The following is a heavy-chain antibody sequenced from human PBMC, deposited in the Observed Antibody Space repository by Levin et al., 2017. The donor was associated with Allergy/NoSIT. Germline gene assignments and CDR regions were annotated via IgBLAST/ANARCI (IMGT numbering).Heavy chain of an antibody. V-gene: IGHV4-39*07. CDR1: GGSISSTSYY. CDR2: IFYSGNT. J-gene: IGHJ5*02. D-gene: IGHD6-6*01. CDR3: ARDGTTISGRPPGWFDP. Sequence: GSLRLSCTVSGGSISSTSYYWAWIRQPPGKGLEWIGSIFYSGNTYYNPSLKSRVTMSLDASKNQFSLKLNSMTAADTAVYYCARDGTTISGRPPGWFDPWGQGTLVTVSS.